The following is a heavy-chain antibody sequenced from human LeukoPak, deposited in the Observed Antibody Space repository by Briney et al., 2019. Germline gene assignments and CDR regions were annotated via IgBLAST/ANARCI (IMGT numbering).Heavy chain of an antibody. CDR1: GFIFSTSA. J-gene: IGHJ6*02. CDR3: ASPSSTYYDFWSGYAYYYGMDV. Sequence: PGGSLRLSCAASGFIFSTSAMSWVRQAPGKGLEWVSSISSSSSYIYYADSVKGRFTISRDNAKNSLYLQMNSLRAEDTAVYYCASPSSTYYDFWSGYAYYYGMDVWGQGTTVTVSS. D-gene: IGHD3-3*01. V-gene: IGHV3-21*01. CDR2: ISSSSSYI.